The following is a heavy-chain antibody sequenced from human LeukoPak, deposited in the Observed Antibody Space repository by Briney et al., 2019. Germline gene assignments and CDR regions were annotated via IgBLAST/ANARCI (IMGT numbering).Heavy chain of an antibody. CDR3: ARDVVAAAGTWDY. J-gene: IGHJ4*02. CDR1: SYSISSGYY. CDR2: IYHSGTT. Sequence: SETLSLTCTVSSYSISSGYYWGWIRQTPGKGLDLIGTIYHSGTTYYHPSLKSRVTISVDTSKNQFSLKLSSVTAADTAVYYCARDVVAAAGTWDYWGQGTLVTVSS. V-gene: IGHV4-38-2*02. D-gene: IGHD6-13*01.